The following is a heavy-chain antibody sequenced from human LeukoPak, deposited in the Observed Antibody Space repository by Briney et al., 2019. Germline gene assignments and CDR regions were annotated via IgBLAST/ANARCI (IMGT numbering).Heavy chain of an antibody. Sequence: GGSLRLSCAASGFTFARHAMSWVRQAPGKGLEWVSNVNTGETTFYADSVKGRFTISRDFFNNTLFLQMNSLRDEDTAVYYCTRGSFDMWGLGTMVTVS. V-gene: IGHV3-23*01. CDR2: VNTGETT. D-gene: IGHD3-16*01. CDR1: GFTFARHA. J-gene: IGHJ3*02. CDR3: TRGSFDM.